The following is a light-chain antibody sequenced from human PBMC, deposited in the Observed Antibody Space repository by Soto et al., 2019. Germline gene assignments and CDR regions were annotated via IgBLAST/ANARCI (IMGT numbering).Light chain of an antibody. CDR2: EVN. CDR1: SSDVGSYNL. Sequence: QSVLTQPASVSGSPGQSITISCTGTSSDVGSYNLVSWYQQQPGKAPKLMIFEVNNRPSGVSNRFSGSKSGNTASLTISGLQAEDEADYFCCSYAGSVTFLVFGGGTKVTVL. CDR3: CSYAGSVTFLV. J-gene: IGLJ2*01. V-gene: IGLV2-23*02.